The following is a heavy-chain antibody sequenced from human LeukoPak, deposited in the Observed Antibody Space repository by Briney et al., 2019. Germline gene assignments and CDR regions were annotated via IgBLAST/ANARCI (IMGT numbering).Heavy chain of an antibody. D-gene: IGHD3-22*01. Sequence: SETLSLTCTVSGGSISSSSYYWGWIRQPPGKGLEWTGSIYYSGSTYYNPSLKSRVTISVDTSKNQFSLKLSSVTAADTAVYYCATDSGYYDSSARARYYYYYGMDVWGQGTTVTVSS. V-gene: IGHV4-39*02. CDR2: IYYSGST. CDR1: GGSISSSSYY. J-gene: IGHJ6*02. CDR3: ATDSGYYDSSARARYYYYYGMDV.